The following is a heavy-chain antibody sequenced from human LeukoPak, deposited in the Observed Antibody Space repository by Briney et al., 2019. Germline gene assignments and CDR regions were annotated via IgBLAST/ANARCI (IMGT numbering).Heavy chain of an antibody. Sequence: SVKVSCKASGGTFSSYAISWVRQAPGQGLEWMGRIIPILGIANYAQKFQGRVTITADKSTSTAYMELSSLRSEDTAVYYCARGEQQPKKYSQHWGQGTLVTVSS. D-gene: IGHD6-13*01. CDR1: GGTFSSYA. CDR3: ARGEQQPKKYSQH. V-gene: IGHV1-69*04. CDR2: IIPILGIA. J-gene: IGHJ1*01.